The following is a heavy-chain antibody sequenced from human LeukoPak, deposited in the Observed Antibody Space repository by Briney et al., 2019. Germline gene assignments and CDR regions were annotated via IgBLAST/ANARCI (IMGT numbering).Heavy chain of an antibody. CDR2: IHSDGSST. Sequence: GGSLRLSCAASGLTFSSYAMSWVRQAPGKGLVWVSRIHSDGSSTTSADSVKGRFTISRDNAENTLYLQMNSLRAEDTAVYFCARGNAHAFDIWGQGTMVTVSS. CDR3: ARGNAHAFDI. CDR1: GLTFSSYA. D-gene: IGHD1-1*01. J-gene: IGHJ3*02. V-gene: IGHV3-74*01.